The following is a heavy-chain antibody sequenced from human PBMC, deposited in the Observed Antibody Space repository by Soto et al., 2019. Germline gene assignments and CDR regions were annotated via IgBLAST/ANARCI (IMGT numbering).Heavy chain of an antibody. Sequence: PSETLSLTCTVSGGSISSSSYYWGWIRQPPGKGLEWIGSIYYSGSTYYNPSLKSRVTISVDTSKNQFSLKLSSVTAADTAVYYCASSPNIVVVVAATDNGFFDIWGQGTMVTVSS. CDR3: ASSPNIVVVVAATDNGFFDI. V-gene: IGHV4-39*01. D-gene: IGHD2-15*01. CDR2: IYYSGST. J-gene: IGHJ3*02. CDR1: GGSISSSSYY.